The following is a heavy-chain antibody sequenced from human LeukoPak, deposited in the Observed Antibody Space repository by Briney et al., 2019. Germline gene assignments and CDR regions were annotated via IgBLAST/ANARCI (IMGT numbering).Heavy chain of an antibody. Sequence: GASVKVSCKASGYTLTSYGISWVRQAPGQGLDWMGWISAYNGNTNYAQKLQGRVTMTTDTSTRTAYMELRSLRSDDTAVDYCARVAVAVNYFDYWGQGTLVTVSS. D-gene: IGHD6-19*01. CDR1: GYTLTSYG. CDR3: ARVAVAVNYFDY. J-gene: IGHJ4*02. V-gene: IGHV1-18*01. CDR2: ISAYNGNT.